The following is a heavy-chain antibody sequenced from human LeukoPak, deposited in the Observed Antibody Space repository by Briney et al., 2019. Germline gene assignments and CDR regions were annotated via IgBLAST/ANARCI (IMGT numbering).Heavy chain of an antibody. CDR1: GGSFSGYY. V-gene: IGHV4-34*01. CDR2: INHSGST. Sequence: PSETLSLTCAVYGGSFSGYYWSWFREPPGKGLDWIGEINHSGSTNYNPSLKSRATISVDTSKNQFSLKLSSVTAADTAVYYCARATGYSYGFRTIDFDYWGQGTLVTVSS. D-gene: IGHD5-18*01. J-gene: IGHJ4*02. CDR3: ARATGYSYGFRTIDFDY.